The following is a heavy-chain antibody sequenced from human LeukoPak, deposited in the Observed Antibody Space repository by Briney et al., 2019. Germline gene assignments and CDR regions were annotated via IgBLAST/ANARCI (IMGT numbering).Heavy chain of an antibody. CDR3: ARGRGGSYYYDSSGLGNY. Sequence: ASVKVSCKASGYTFTSYDINWVRQATGQGLEWMGWMNPNSGNTGYAQKFQGRVTMTRNTSISTAYMELSSLRSEDTAVYYCARGRGGSYYYDSSGLGNYWGQGTLVTVSS. D-gene: IGHD3-22*01. J-gene: IGHJ4*02. CDR1: GYTFTSYD. CDR2: MNPNSGNT. V-gene: IGHV1-8*01.